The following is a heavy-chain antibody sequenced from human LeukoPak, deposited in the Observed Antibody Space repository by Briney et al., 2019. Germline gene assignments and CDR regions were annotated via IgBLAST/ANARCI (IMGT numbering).Heavy chain of an antibody. D-gene: IGHD3-22*01. CDR2: ISGSGGST. J-gene: IGHJ4*02. V-gene: IGHV3-23*01. Sequence: GGSLSLSCAACGFTFSSYAMSWVRQAPGKGLEWVSAISGSGGSTYYADSVKGRFTISRDNSKNTLYLQMNSLRAEDTSVYYCAKIPYDSSGYYFDYWGQGTLVTVSS. CDR1: GFTFSSYA. CDR3: AKIPYDSSGYYFDY.